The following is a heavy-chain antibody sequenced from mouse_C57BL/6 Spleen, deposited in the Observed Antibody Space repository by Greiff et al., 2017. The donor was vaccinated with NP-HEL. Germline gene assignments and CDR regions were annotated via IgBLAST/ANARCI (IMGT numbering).Heavy chain of an antibody. J-gene: IGHJ4*01. CDR1: GYTFTSYG. D-gene: IGHD1-1*02. Sequence: QVQLQQSEAELARPGASVKLSCKASGYTFTSYGISWVKQRTGQGLEWIGEIYPRSGNTYYNEKFKGKATLTADKSSSTAYMELRSLTSEDSAVYFCARSYYDAMDYWGQGTSVTVSS. V-gene: IGHV1-81*01. CDR2: IYPRSGNT. CDR3: ARSYYDAMDY.